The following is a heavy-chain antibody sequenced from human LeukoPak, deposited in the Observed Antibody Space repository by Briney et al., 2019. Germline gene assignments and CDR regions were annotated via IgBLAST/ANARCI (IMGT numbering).Heavy chain of an antibody. CDR1: GGSISSSDYY. D-gene: IGHD5-12*01. CDR3: ARGLTRGYTYGGCFDP. CDR2: MYYSGST. V-gene: IGHV4-39*01. J-gene: IGHJ5*02. Sequence: SETLSLTCTVSGGSISSSDYYWGWIRQPPGKGLGWIASMYYSGSTYYSPSLKSGVTISVDTSKNQFSLKLRSVTATDTAVYYCARGLTRGYTYGGCFDPWGQGTLVTVSS.